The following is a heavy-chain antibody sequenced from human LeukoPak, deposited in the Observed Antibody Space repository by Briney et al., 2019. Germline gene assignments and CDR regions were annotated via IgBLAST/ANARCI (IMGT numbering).Heavy chain of an antibody. J-gene: IGHJ4*02. V-gene: IGHV3-30*02. CDR2: TRYDGSER. D-gene: IGHD3-3*01. Sequence: GGSLRLSCAASGFDFNTYGMHWVRQAPGKGLEWLAVTRYDGSERSYADAVKGRFTISRDNSKNTLYLQMNSLRAEDTAVYYCARPAIDYDFWSGYYGGIGYYFDYWGQGTLVTVSS. CDR3: ARPAIDYDFWSGYYGGIGYYFDY. CDR1: GFDFNTYG.